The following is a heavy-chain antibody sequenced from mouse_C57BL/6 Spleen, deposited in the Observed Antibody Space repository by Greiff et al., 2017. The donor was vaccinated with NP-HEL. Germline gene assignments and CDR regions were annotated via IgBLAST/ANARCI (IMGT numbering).Heavy chain of an antibody. CDR3: AWGELRLPWFAY. V-gene: IGHV1-55*01. Sequence: QVQLQQPGAELVKPGASVKMSCKASGYTFTSYWITWVKQRPGQGLEWIGDIYPGSGSTNYNEKFKSKATLTVDTSSSTAYMQLSSLTSEDSAVYYGAWGELRLPWFAYWGQGTLVTVSA. J-gene: IGHJ3*01. CDR1: GYTFTSYW. D-gene: IGHD3-2*02. CDR2: IYPGSGST.